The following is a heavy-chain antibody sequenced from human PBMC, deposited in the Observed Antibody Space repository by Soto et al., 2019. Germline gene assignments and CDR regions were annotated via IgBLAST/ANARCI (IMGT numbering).Heavy chain of an antibody. J-gene: IGHJ3*02. CDR1: GFTFSSYS. Sequence: GGSLRLSCAASGFTFSSYSMNWVRQAPGKGLEWVSSISSSSSYIYYADSVKGRFTISRDNAKNSLYLQMNSLRAEDTAVYYCARATIPMIALDDDAFDIWGQGTMVTVSS. D-gene: IGHD3-22*01. V-gene: IGHV3-21*01. CDR3: ARATIPMIALDDDAFDI. CDR2: ISSSSSYI.